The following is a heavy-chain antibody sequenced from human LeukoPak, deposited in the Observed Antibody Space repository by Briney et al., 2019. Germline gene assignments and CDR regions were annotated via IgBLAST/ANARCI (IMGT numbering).Heavy chain of an antibody. CDR1: GLTFSGYA. CDR2: VSYVGSTK. J-gene: IGHJ3*02. Sequence: GGTLCLSCAVSGLTFSGYAMRWVRQAPGKGLEWVAGVSYVGSTKYYADSVKSQFTISRDNAKNSLYLQMNGLRADDTAVYYCARDYGLDCYRTSCAGAFDIWGQGTKVTVSS. V-gene: IGHV3-30-3*01. CDR3: ARDYGLDCYRTSCAGAFDI. D-gene: IGHD2-2*01.